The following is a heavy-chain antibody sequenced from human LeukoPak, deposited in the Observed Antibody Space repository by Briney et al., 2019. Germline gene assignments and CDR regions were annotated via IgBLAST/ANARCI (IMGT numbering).Heavy chain of an antibody. J-gene: IGHJ5*02. Sequence: SVKVSCKASGGTFSSYAVGWVRQAPGQGLEWMGRIIPIFGTANYAQKFQGRVTITTDESTSTAYMELSSLRSEDTAVYYCATQAAAGTYWFDPWGQGTLVTVSS. V-gene: IGHV1-69*05. CDR1: GGTFSSYA. CDR2: IIPIFGTA. CDR3: ATQAAAGTYWFDP. D-gene: IGHD6-13*01.